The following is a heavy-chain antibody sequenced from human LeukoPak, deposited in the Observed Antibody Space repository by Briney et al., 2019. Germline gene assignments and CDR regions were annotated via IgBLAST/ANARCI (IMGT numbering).Heavy chain of an antibody. Sequence: GASVKFSCKASGGTFSSYAIRWVRQAPGQGLEWMGRIIPILGIANYAQKFQGRVTITADKSTSTAYMELSSLRSEDTAVYYCARGYVTMVRGESYGMDVWGQGTTVTVSS. D-gene: IGHD3-10*01. V-gene: IGHV1-69*04. J-gene: IGHJ6*02. CDR2: IIPILGIA. CDR1: GGTFSSYA. CDR3: ARGYVTMVRGESYGMDV.